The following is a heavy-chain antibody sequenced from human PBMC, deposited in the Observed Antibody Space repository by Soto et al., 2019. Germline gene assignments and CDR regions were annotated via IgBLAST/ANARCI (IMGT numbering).Heavy chain of an antibody. CDR2: IKSKTDGGTT. D-gene: IGHD2-15*01. J-gene: IGHJ4*02. Sequence: GGSLRLSCAASGFTFSNAWMSWVRQAPGKGLEWVGRIKSKTDGGTTDYAAPVKGRFTISRDDSKNTLYLQMNSLKTEATAVYCCTTDLLGCSGGSCVSGRRFDYWGQGALVTVSS. V-gene: IGHV3-15*01. CDR3: TTDLLGCSGGSCVSGRRFDY. CDR1: GFTFSNAW.